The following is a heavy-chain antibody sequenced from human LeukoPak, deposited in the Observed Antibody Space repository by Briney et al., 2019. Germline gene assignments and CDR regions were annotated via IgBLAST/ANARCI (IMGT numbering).Heavy chain of an antibody. CDR3: ARDRIAVADEAGAFDI. D-gene: IGHD6-19*01. J-gene: IGHJ3*02. CDR2: INPSGGST. CDR1: GYTFTSYY. V-gene: IGHV1-46*01. Sequence: GASVKVSCKASGYTFTSYYMHWVRQAPGQGLEWMGLINPSGGSTSYAQKFQGRVTMTRDTSTSTVYMELSSLRSEDTAVYYCARDRIAVADEAGAFDIWGQGTMVTVSS.